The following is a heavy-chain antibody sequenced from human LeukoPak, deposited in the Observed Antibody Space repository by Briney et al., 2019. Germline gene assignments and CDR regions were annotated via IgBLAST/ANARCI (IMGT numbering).Heavy chain of an antibody. Sequence: GGSLRLSCAASGFTFSSYWMSWVRQAPGKGLEWVANIKQDGSEKYNVDSVKGRFTISRDNAKNTLYLQMNSLRAEDTAVYYCARGLHITLSGWYFDLWGRGTLVTVSS. J-gene: IGHJ2*01. CDR3: ARGLHITLSGWYFDL. CDR1: GFTFSSYW. D-gene: IGHD2-21*01. V-gene: IGHV3-7*01. CDR2: IKQDGSEK.